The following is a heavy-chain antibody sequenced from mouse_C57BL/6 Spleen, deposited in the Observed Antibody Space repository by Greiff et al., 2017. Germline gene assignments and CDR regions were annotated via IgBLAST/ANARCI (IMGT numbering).Heavy chain of an antibody. CDR3: ARGVTTSPGFAY. Sequence: VQLQQSGAELAKPGASVKLSCKASGYTFTSYWMHWVKQRPGQGLEWIGYINPSSGYTKYNQKFKDKATLTEDKSSSTAYMQLSSLTYEDSAVYYCARGVTTSPGFAYWGQGTLVTVSA. D-gene: IGHD2-2*01. J-gene: IGHJ3*01. CDR1: GYTFTSYW. CDR2: INPSSGYT. V-gene: IGHV1-7*01.